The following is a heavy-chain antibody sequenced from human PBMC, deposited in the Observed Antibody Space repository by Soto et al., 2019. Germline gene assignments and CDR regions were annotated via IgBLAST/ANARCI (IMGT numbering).Heavy chain of an antibody. Sequence: QVQLQQSGPGLVKPSQTLSLTCAISGDSVSSNSAAWNWIRQSPSRGLEWLGRTYYRSKWYNDYAVSVKSRITITPDTSKNQFSLQLNSVTPEDTAVYYCARGLGYCSSTSCYPWFDPWGQGTLVTVSS. CDR3: ARGLGYCSSTSCYPWFDP. D-gene: IGHD2-2*01. J-gene: IGHJ5*02. CDR1: GDSVSSNSAA. CDR2: TYYRSKWYN. V-gene: IGHV6-1*01.